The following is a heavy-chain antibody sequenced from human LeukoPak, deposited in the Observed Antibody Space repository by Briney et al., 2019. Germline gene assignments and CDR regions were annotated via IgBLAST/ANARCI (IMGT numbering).Heavy chain of an antibody. CDR1: GLTFSSYA. D-gene: IGHD3-3*01. CDR3: ASATIFGVVIYY. Sequence: GGSLRLSCATSGLTFSSYAMHWVRQAPGKGLEWVAVISYDGSNKYYADSMKGRFTISRDNSKNTLYLQMNSLRAEDTAVYYCASATIFGVVIYYWGQGTLVTVSS. CDR2: ISYDGSNK. J-gene: IGHJ4*02. V-gene: IGHV3-30*04.